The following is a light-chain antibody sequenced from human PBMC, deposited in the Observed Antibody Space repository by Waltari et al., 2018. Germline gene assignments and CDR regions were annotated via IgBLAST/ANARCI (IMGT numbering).Light chain of an antibody. J-gene: IGLJ2*01. CDR3: RAWDSNRYVI. CDR1: QLGNKY. CDR2: QDN. V-gene: IGLV3-1*01. Sequence: SYELTQSPSLSVSPGQTASIPCPGDQLGNKYISCYQQKPGQSPVLLIFQDNMRPSGIPDLFSGSNSGNTASLTISGTQAVDEADYYCRAWDSNRYVIFGGGTKLTVL.